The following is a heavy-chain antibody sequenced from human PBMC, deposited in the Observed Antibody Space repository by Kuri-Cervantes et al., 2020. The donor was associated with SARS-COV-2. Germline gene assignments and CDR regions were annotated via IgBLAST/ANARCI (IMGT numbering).Heavy chain of an antibody. CDR3: ARLNYYGSGSYDC. CDR2: ISGSGGST. V-gene: IGHV3-23*01. CDR1: GFTFSSYA. J-gene: IGHJ4*02. D-gene: IGHD3-10*01. Sequence: GGSLRLSCAASGFTFSSYAMSWVRLAPGKGLEWVSAISGSGGSTYYADSVKGRFTISRDNAKNSLYLQMNSLRAEDTAVYYCARLNYYGSGSYDCWGQGTLVTVSS.